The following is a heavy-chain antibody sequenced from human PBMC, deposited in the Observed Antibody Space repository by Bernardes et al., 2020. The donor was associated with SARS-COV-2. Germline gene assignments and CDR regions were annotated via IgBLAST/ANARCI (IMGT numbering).Heavy chain of an antibody. CDR1: GLTFSDFW. V-gene: IGHV3-74*01. CDR2: INHDGNTT. CDR3: VRVPLWFGDWYFDY. D-gene: IGHD3-10*01. J-gene: IGHJ4*02. Sequence: GGSLRPSCTASGLTFSDFWIHWVRQVPGKWLGWVSRINHDGNTTDYADSVKGRFTISRDNAKNSLYLQMDNLRADDTAVYYCVRVPLWFGDWYFDYWGRGTLVTVSS.